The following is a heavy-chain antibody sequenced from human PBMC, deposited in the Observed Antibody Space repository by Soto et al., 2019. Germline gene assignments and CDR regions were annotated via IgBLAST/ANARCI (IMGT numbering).Heavy chain of an antibody. CDR2: ISGSGGST. CDR3: AKARERDYYDSSGYPLAPFDY. D-gene: IGHD3-22*01. V-gene: IGHV3-23*01. J-gene: IGHJ4*02. CDR1: GFTFSSYA. Sequence: EVQLLESGGGLVQPGGSLRLSCAASGFTFSSYAMSWVRQAPGKGLEWVSAISGSGGSTYYADSVKGRFTISRDNSKNTLYLQRNSRRAEDTAVYYCAKARERDYYDSSGYPLAPFDYLGQGTLVTVSS.